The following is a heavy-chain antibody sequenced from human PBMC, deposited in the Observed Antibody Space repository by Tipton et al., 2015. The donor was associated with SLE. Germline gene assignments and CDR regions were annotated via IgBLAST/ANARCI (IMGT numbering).Heavy chain of an antibody. V-gene: IGHV4-39*01. D-gene: IGHD6-13*01. CDR3: VSHIGAAGIVFYPMDF. CDR1: GGSISSSSYY. Sequence: TLSLTCTVSGGSISSSSYYWGWIRQPPGRGLEWIGSIYYSGSTFYNPSLKSRLTMSLDMSNNQFSLTLTSVGAADTAVYYCVSHIGAAGIVFYPMDFWGPGTMVKVSS. CDR2: IYYSGST. J-gene: IGHJ6*02.